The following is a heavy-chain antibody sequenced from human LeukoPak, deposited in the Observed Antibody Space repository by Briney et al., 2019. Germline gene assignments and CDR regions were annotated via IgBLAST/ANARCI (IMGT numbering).Heavy chain of an antibody. J-gene: IGHJ4*02. CDR3: ARVFLDPGTYYISYYFDS. Sequence: GGSLRLSCAASGLTFNTFWMSWVRQAPGKGLEWVANINQDGSEEYYMDSVQGRLIISRDNPKQSLYLQMNSLRAEDTAVYYCARVFLDPGTYYISYYFDSWGQGALVTVSS. CDR1: GLTFNTFW. D-gene: IGHD1-26*01. CDR2: INQDGSEE. V-gene: IGHV3-7*01.